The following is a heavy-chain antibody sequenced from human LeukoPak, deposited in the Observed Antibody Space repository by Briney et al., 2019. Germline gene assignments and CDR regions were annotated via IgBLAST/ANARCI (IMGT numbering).Heavy chain of an antibody. Sequence: GGSLRLSCAASGFTFSSYGMHWVRQAPGKGLEWVAFIRYDGSNKYYADSVKGRFTISRDNSKNTLYLQMNSLRAEDTAVYYCAKSARAIVGDPSSYFDYWGQGTLVTVSS. CDR2: IRYDGSNK. CDR3: AKSARAIVGDPSSYFDY. D-gene: IGHD1-26*01. CDR1: GFTFSSYG. V-gene: IGHV3-30*02. J-gene: IGHJ4*02.